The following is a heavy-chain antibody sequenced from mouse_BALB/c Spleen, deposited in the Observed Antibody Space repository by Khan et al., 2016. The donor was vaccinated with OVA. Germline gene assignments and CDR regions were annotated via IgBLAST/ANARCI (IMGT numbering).Heavy chain of an antibody. CDR3: ARGTFDY. CDR2: IDPFNGGT. V-gene: IGHV1S135*01. J-gene: IGHJ3*01. D-gene: IGHD3-3*01. Sequence: VQLKQSGPELMRPGSSVNISCKASGYSFTSYYIHWVKQSHGKSLEWIGYIDPFNGGTDYNQKFKGKATLTVDKSSNTAYMHLSSLTSEDSAVYYCARGTFDYWGQGTLVTVS. CDR1: GYSFTSYY.